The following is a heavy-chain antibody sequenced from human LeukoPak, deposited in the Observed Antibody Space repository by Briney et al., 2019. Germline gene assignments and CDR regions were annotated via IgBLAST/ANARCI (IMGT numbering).Heavy chain of an antibody. Sequence: GGSLRLSCAASGFTFSSYSMNWVRQARGKGLEWVSSISSSSSYIYYADSVKGRFTISRDNAKNSLYLQMNSLRAEDTAVYYCARDIAVAGLGAFDIWGQGTMVTVSS. CDR2: ISSSSSYI. CDR1: GFTFSSYS. CDR3: ARDIAVAGLGAFDI. V-gene: IGHV3-21*01. D-gene: IGHD6-19*01. J-gene: IGHJ3*02.